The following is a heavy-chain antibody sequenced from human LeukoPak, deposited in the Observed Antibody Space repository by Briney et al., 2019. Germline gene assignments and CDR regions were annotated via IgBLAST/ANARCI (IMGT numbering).Heavy chain of an antibody. CDR2: IYSDGST. CDR3: VRDRYYYDSSGYYDAFDT. CDR1: GFTVSNNY. Sequence: GGSLRLSRAASGFTVSNNYMTWVRQAPGKGLEWVSVIYSDGSTFYADSVKGRFSISRDSSKNTLYLQLNSLRAEDTALYYCVRDRYYYDSSGYYDAFDTWGQGTMVTVSS. D-gene: IGHD3-22*01. V-gene: IGHV3-53*01. J-gene: IGHJ3*02.